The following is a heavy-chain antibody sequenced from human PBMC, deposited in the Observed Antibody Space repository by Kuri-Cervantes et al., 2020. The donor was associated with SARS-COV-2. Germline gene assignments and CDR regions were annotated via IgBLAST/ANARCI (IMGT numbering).Heavy chain of an antibody. D-gene: IGHD5-12*01. CDR2: IWYHGSNK. Sequence: LKISCAAAGFTFSSYGMHWVRPAPSKVLEWVAVIWYHGSNKYYADSVKGRFTISRDNSKDTLYLQMNSLRAEDTAVYYCARDRGYGGLRYYFDYWGQGTLVTVSS. J-gene: IGHJ4*02. CDR3: ARDRGYGGLRYYFDY. CDR1: GFTFSSYG. V-gene: IGHV3-33*01.